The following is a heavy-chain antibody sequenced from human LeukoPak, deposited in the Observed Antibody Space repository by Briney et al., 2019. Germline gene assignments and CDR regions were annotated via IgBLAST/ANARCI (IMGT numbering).Heavy chain of an antibody. D-gene: IGHD3-16*01. J-gene: IGHJ5*02. CDR3: ARDGANWFDP. Sequence: GAPVRVSCKASGYTFTSYGISWVRQAPGQGLEWMGWISAYNGNTNYAQKLQGRVTMTTDTSTSTAYMELRSLRSDDTAAYYCARDGANWFDPWGQGTLVAVSS. V-gene: IGHV1-18*01. CDR1: GYTFTSYG. CDR2: ISAYNGNT.